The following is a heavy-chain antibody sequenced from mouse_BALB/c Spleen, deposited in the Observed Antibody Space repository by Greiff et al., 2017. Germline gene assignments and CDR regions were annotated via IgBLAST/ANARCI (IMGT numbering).Heavy chain of an antibody. V-gene: IGHV1-7*01. CDR3: ARAYYGYDKGAYCDY. D-gene: IGHD2-9*01. J-gene: IGHJ2*01. CDR2: INPSTGYT. CDR1: GYTFTSYW. Sequence: QVQLQQSGAELAKPGASVKMSCKASGYTFTSYWMHWVKQRPGQGLEWIGYINPSTGYTEYNQKFKDKATLTADKSSSTAYMQLSSLTSEDSAVYYCARAYYGYDKGAYCDYWGQGTTLTVSS.